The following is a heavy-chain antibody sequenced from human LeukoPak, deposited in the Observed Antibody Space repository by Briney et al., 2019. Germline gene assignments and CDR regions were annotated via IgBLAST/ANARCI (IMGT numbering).Heavy chain of an antibody. D-gene: IGHD1-14*01. CDR1: GGSINNYY. Sequence: SETLSLTCTVSGGSINNYYWSWMRQPPGKGLEGMGYIYYSGSTKYNPSLKSRVSLSVDTSNNQFSLNLTSVTAADPAVYYCARGHIRSREIDYWGQGTLVTVSS. CDR3: ARGHIRSREIDY. CDR2: IYYSGST. V-gene: IGHV4-59*01. J-gene: IGHJ4*02.